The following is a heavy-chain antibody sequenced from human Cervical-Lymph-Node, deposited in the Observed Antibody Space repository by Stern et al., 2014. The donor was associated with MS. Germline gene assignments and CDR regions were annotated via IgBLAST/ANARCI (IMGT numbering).Heavy chain of an antibody. CDR3: ARGAGDNWFDP. CDR1: GG. Sequence: VQLVESGADVKKPGSSVRVSCKASGGISWLRQAPGQGPEWMGGIIPFVGTGTVNYAQNFQGRLTIIADTSTTTTYMELSSLRFDDTAVYYCARGAGDNWFDPWGQGTLVSVSS. J-gene: IGHJ5*02. D-gene: IGHD3-10*01. CDR2: IIPFVGTGTV. V-gene: IGHV1-69*06.